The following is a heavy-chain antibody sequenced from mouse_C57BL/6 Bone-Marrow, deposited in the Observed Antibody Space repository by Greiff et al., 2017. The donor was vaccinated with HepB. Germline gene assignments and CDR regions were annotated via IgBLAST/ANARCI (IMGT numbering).Heavy chain of an antibody. D-gene: IGHD2-2*01. CDR2: INPYNGGT. J-gene: IGHJ4*01. Sequence: EVQLQQSGPVLVKPGASVKMSCKASGYTFTDYYMNWVKQSHGKSLEWIGVINPYNGGTSYNQKFKGKATLTVDKSSSTAYMELNLLTSEDYAVYYCARHLLWLRRGYYYAMDYWGQGTSVTVSS. V-gene: IGHV1-19*01. CDR3: ARHLLWLRRGYYYAMDY. CDR1: GYTFTDYY.